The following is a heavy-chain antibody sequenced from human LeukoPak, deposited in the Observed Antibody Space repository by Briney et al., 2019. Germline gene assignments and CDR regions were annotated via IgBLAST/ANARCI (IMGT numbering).Heavy chain of an antibody. CDR2: INHSGST. CDR1: GGSFSGYY. D-gene: IGHD2-2*01. V-gene: IGHV4-34*01. Sequence: PSETLSLTCAVYGGSFSGYYWSWIRQPPGKGLEWIGEINHSGSTNYNPSLKSRVTISVDTSKNQFSLKLSSVTAADTAVYYCARGLRSSTSPFDYWGQGTLVTVSS. J-gene: IGHJ4*02. CDR3: ARGLRSSTSPFDY.